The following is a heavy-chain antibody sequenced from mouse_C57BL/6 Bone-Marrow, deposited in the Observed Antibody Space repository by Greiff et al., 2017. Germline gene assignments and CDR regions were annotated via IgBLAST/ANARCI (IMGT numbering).Heavy chain of an antibody. Sequence: VQLQQSGAELARPGASVKLSCQASGYTFTSYGISWVKQRTGQGLEWIGEIYPRSGNTYYNAKFKGKATLTADKSSSPAYMELRSLTSEDSAVYFCARWDYSSSWFAYWGQGTLVTVSA. CDR3: ARWDYSSSWFAY. V-gene: IGHV1-81*01. CDR1: GYTFTSYG. J-gene: IGHJ3*01. D-gene: IGHD2-5*01. CDR2: IYPRSGNT.